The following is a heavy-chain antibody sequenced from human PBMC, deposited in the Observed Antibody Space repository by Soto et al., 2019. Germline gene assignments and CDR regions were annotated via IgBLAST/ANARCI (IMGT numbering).Heavy chain of an antibody. D-gene: IGHD2-15*01. CDR2: IVVGSGNT. V-gene: IGHV1-58*02. Sequence: TSVEVSCEASGFSFASSAMQWVRHSRGQRLEWIGWIVVGSGNTNYAQKFQERVTITRDMSTSTAYMELSSLRSEDTAVYYCAAEKYCSGGSCYYRERDAFDIWGQGTMVTVSS. J-gene: IGHJ3*02. CDR3: AAEKYCSGGSCYYRERDAFDI. CDR1: GFSFASSA.